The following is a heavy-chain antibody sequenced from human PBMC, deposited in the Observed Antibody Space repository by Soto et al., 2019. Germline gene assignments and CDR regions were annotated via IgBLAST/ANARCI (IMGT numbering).Heavy chain of an antibody. Sequence: QVQLVQSGAELKKPGASVKVSCKASGYTFSNYDMNWVRQATGQGPEWIGWVNPNNGDTGYAQKFQGRVTLTTDIATTTSNMAVTNLRSEASAIVYGGNVARKGSAIDFDYWGQGTLITVSS. J-gene: IGHJ4*02. V-gene: IGHV1-8*01. D-gene: IGHD3-10*01. CDR2: VNPNNGDT. CDR3: GNVARKGSAIDFDY. CDR1: GYTFSNYD.